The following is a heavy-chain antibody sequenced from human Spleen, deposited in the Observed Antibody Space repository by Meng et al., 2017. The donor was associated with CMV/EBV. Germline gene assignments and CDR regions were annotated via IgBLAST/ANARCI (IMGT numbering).Heavy chain of an antibody. CDR3: GAGGAQLPPSSYYYGMDV. D-gene: IGHD2-2*01. CDR1: GFVFSSYG. Sequence: GGSLRLSCAASGFVFSSYGMHWVRQAPGKGLEWVTFIRYDGSNKYYADSVKGRFTISRDNSKNTLYLQMNSLRAEDTAVYYCGAGGAQLPPSSYYYGMDVWGQGTTVTVSS. J-gene: IGHJ6*02. V-gene: IGHV3-30*02. CDR2: IRYDGSNK.